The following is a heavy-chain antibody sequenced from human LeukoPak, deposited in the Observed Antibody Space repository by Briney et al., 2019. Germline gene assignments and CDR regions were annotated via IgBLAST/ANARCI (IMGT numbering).Heavy chain of an antibody. Sequence: GASVKVSCKASGGTFSSYAISWVRQAPGQGLEWMGGIIPIFGTANYAQKFQGRVTITADESTSTAYMELSSLRSEDTAVYYCASRKDIVVVPAAINYYYYMDVWGKGTTVTVS. D-gene: IGHD2-2*01. CDR3: ASRKDIVVVPAAINYYYYMDV. V-gene: IGHV1-69*13. J-gene: IGHJ6*03. CDR1: GGTFSSYA. CDR2: IIPIFGTA.